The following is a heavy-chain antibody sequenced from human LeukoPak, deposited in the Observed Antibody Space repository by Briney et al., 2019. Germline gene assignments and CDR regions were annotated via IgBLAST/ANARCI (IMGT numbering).Heavy chain of an antibody. D-gene: IGHD2-21*02. CDR1: GFTFSSYG. CDR2: ISYDGSNK. J-gene: IGHJ4*02. V-gene: IGHV3-30*18. Sequence: GGSLRLSCAASGFTFSSYGMHWVRQAPGKGLEWVAVISYDGSNKYYADSVKGRFTISRDNSKNTLYLQMSSLRAEDTAVYYCAKGADCGGDCWYFDYWGQGTLVTVSS. CDR3: AKGADCGGDCWYFDY.